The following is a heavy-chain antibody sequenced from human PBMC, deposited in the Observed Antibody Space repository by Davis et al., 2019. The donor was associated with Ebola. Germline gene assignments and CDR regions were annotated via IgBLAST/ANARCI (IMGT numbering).Heavy chain of an antibody. CDR2: MNPNSGNT. CDR1: GYTFTSYD. V-gene: IGHV1-8*01. D-gene: IGHD3-16*01. J-gene: IGHJ4*02. Sequence: ASVKVSCKASGYTFTSYDINWVRQATGQGLEWMGWMNPNSGNTGYAQKFQGRVTMTRDTSISTAYMELSRLRSDDTAVYYCARGDRGDYFDYWGQGTLVTVSS. CDR3: ARGDRGDYFDY.